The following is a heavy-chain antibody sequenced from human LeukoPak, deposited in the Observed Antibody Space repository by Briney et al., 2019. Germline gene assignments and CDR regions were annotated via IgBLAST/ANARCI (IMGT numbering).Heavy chain of an antibody. V-gene: IGHV1-8*01. Sequence: ASVKVSCKASGYTFTSYDINWVRQATGQGLEWMGWMNPNSGNTGYAQKFQGRVTMTRNTSISTAYMELSSLRSEDTAVYYCARTNVVVVAAISPYDAFDIWGQGTMVTVSS. J-gene: IGHJ3*02. D-gene: IGHD2-15*01. CDR1: GYTFTSYD. CDR3: ARTNVVVVAAISPYDAFDI. CDR2: MNPNSGNT.